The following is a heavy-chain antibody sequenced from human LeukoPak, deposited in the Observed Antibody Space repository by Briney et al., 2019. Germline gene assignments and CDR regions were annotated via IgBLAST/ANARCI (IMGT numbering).Heavy chain of an antibody. Sequence: ASVKVSCKASGFTFTSSAMQWVRQARGQRLEWIGWIVVGSGNTNYAQKFQERVTITRDMSTSTAYMELGSLRSEDTAVYYCAALEIMNDAFDIWGQGTMVTVSS. V-gene: IGHV1-58*02. J-gene: IGHJ3*02. D-gene: IGHD5-24*01. CDR3: AALEIMNDAFDI. CDR1: GFTFTSSA. CDR2: IVVGSGNT.